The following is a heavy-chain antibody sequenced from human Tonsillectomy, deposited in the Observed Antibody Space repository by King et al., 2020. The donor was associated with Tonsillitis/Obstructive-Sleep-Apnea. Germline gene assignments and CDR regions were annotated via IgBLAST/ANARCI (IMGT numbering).Heavy chain of an antibody. CDR2: SRNKPNSYST. CDR3: VAAIGVRDYYYGMAV. CDR1: GFTFSDHY. J-gene: IGHJ6*02. V-gene: IGHV3-72*01. D-gene: IGHD2-21*02. Sequence: DVQLVESGGGLVQPGGSLRLSCAASGFTFSDHYMDWVRQAPGKGLEWVGRSRNKPNSYSTEYAASVKGRFTISRDDSKNSLYLHLNSLKIADTAVYYWVAAIGVRDYYYGMAVWGQGTTVTFSS.